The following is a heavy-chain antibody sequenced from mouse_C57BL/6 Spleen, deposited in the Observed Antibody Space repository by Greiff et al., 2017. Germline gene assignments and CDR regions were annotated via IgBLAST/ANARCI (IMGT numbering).Heavy chain of an antibody. CDR1: GYTFTSYW. CDR3: ARGLPYYFDY. D-gene: IGHD2-4*01. Sequence: QLQQPGAELVRPGSSVKLSCKASGYTFTSYWMDWVKQRPGQGLEWIGNIYPSDSETHYNQKFKDKATLTVDKSSSTAYMQLSSLTSEDSAVYYCARGLPYYFDYWGQGTTLTVSS. V-gene: IGHV1-61*01. CDR2: IYPSDSET. J-gene: IGHJ2*01.